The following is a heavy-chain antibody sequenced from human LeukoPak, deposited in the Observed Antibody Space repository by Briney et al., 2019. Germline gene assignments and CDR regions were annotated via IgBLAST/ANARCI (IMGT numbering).Heavy chain of an antibody. CDR2: IKSKTDGGTT. V-gene: IGHV3-15*01. J-gene: IGHJ4*02. CDR1: GFTFSSYW. Sequence: NTGGSLRLSCAASGFTFSSYWMSWVRQAPGKGLEWVGRIKSKTDGGTTDYAAPVKDRFTISRDDSKNTLYLQMNSLKTEDTAVYYCTTIAAAGYTDYWGQGTLVTVSS. CDR3: TTIAAAGYTDY. D-gene: IGHD6-13*01.